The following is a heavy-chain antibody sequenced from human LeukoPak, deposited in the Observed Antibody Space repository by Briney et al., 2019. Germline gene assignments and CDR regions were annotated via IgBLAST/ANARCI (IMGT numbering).Heavy chain of an antibody. CDR2: IYYSGST. V-gene: IGHV4-39*07. CDR1: GGSISSSSYY. CDR3: ARGPTVTNPFDY. D-gene: IGHD4-17*01. Sequence: PSETLSLTCTVSGGSISSSSYYWGWIRQPPGKGLEWIGSIYYSGSTYYNPSLKSRVTMSVDTSKNLFSLKLSSVTAADTAIYYCARGPTVTNPFDYWGQGTLVTVSS. J-gene: IGHJ4*02.